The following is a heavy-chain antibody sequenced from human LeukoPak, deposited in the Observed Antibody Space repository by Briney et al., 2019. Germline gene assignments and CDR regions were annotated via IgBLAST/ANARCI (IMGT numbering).Heavy chain of an antibody. CDR3: ARKGTYYDILTGDDRAFDI. J-gene: IGHJ3*02. V-gene: IGHV3-23*01. CDR2: ISGSGSTI. CDR1: GFTFSSYA. D-gene: IGHD3-9*01. Sequence: PGGSLRLSCAASGFTFSSYAMSWVRQAPGKGLEWVSAISGSGSTIYYADSVKGRFTISRDNAKNSLYLQMNSLRAEDTAVYYCARKGTYYDILTGDDRAFDIWGQGTMVTVSS.